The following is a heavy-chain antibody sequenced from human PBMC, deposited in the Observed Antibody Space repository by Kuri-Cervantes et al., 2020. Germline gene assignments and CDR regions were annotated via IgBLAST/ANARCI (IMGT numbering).Heavy chain of an antibody. D-gene: IGHD2-2*01. J-gene: IGHJ5*02. CDR2: IKCDGSEK. CDR3: TIVVVPAANWFDP. Sequence: GGSLRLSCAASGFTFSSSWMHWVCQAPEKGLEWVADIKCDGSEKYYVDSVKGRLTISRDNAKNSLYLQMNSLKTEDTAVYYCTIVVVPAANWFDPWGQGTLVTVSS. CDR1: GFTFSSSW. V-gene: IGHV3-52*01.